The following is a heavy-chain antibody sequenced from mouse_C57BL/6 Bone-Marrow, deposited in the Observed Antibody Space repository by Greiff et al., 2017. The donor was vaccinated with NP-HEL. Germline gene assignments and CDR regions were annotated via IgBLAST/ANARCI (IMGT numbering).Heavy chain of an antibody. Sequence: QVQLQQPGAELVKPGASVKLSCKASGYTFTSYWMHWVKQRPGQGLEWIGYINPSGGYTKYNQKFKDKAKLTADKSSSTAYMQLSRLTYENSAVSDGANSYYCGSSHFFDYWGQGTTLTVSS. CDR1: GYTFTSYW. CDR2: INPSGGYT. CDR3: ANSYYCGSSHFFDY. J-gene: IGHJ2*01. V-gene: IGHV1-7*01. D-gene: IGHD1-1*01.